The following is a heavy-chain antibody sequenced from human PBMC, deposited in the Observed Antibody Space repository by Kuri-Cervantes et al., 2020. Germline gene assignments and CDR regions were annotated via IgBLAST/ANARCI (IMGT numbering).Heavy chain of an antibody. CDR2: ISFAGFI. Sequence: GGSLRLSCAASGFTFSSYGMNWVRQAPGKGLEWLSYISFAGFITYADSVKGRFTISRDNAKSSVYLQMNSLRDEDTAIYYCAKVAIPAGTRGKLAYYYGLDVWGQGATVTVSS. CDR3: AKVAIPAGTRGKLAYYYGLDV. D-gene: IGHD2-2*01. J-gene: IGHJ6*02. V-gene: IGHV3-48*02. CDR1: GFTFSSYG.